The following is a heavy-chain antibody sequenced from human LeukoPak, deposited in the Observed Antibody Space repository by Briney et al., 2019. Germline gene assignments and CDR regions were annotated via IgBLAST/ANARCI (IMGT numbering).Heavy chain of an antibody. J-gene: IGHJ5*02. CDR1: GYTFTASY. Sequence: ASVKVSCKASGYTFTASYMHWVRQAPGQGLEWVGRISLNSGDTNYAQKFQGRVTMTRDTSISAAYMELSSLTFDDTAVYYCATPSGGSGRWGDNWFDPWGQGTLVTVSS. CDR3: ATPSGGSGRWGDNWFDP. D-gene: IGHD3-10*01. CDR2: ISLNSGDT. V-gene: IGHV1-2*02.